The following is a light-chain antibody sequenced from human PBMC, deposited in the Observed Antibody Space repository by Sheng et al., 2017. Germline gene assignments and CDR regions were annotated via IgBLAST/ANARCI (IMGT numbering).Light chain of an antibody. CDR2: WAS. J-gene: IGKJ3*01. CDR1: QSVFYTSNNENY. V-gene: IGKV4-1*01. CDR3: QQYYSTPLT. Sequence: DIVMTQSPDSLAVSLGERATINCKSSQSVFYTSNNENYLAWYQHKPGQPPKLLIYWASTRESGVPDRFSGSGSGTNFTLTISSLQAEDVAVYYCQQYYSTPLTFGPGTKVDIK.